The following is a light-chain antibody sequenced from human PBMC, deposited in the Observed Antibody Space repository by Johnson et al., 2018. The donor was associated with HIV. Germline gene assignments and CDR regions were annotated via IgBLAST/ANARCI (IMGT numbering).Light chain of an antibody. J-gene: IGLJ1*01. CDR1: SSNIGNNY. CDR2: ENT. CDR3: GTWDSSLSAGGV. Sequence: QSVLTQPPSVSAAPGQKVTISCSGSSSNIGNNYVSWYQQLPGTAPQLLIYENTKRPSGIPDRFSGSKSGTSATLGITGLQTGDEADYYCGTWDSSLSAGGVFGTGTKVTVL. V-gene: IGLV1-51*02.